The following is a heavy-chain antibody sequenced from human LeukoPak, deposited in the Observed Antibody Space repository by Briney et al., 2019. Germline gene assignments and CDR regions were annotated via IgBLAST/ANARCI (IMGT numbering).Heavy chain of an antibody. V-gene: IGHV1-2*04. J-gene: IGHJ3*02. CDR2: INPNSGGT. CDR3: ARETLGYCSGGSCYSDAFDI. D-gene: IGHD2-15*01. Sequence: GASVKVSCKASGYTFTGYYMHWVRQAPGQGLEWMGWINPNSGGTNYAQKFQGWVTMTRDTSISTAYMELSRLRSDDTAVYYCARETLGYCSGGSCYSDAFDIWGQGTMVTVSS. CDR1: GYTFTGYY.